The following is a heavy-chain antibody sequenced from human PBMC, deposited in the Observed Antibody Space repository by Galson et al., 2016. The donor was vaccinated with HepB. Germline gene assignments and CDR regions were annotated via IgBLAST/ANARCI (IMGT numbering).Heavy chain of an antibody. J-gene: IGHJ6*02. Sequence: SETLSLTCTVSGGSISSYYWSWIRQPPGKGLEWIGYVYHRGSPTYNPSLKSRVTIAVDTSKNHFSLSLSSVTAADPAVYFCARDRGVDCTTSSCYGMDVWGQGTTVTVSS. CDR3: ARDRGVDCTTSSCYGMDV. CDR1: GGSISSYY. CDR2: VYHRGSP. V-gene: IGHV4-59*01. D-gene: IGHD2-2*01.